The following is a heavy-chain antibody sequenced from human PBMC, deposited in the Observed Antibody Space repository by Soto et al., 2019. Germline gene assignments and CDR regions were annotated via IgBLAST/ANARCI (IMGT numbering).Heavy chain of an antibody. CDR2: INAGNDNT. CDR1: GYTFTSYT. CDR3: ARGRGISAALFDS. J-gene: IGHJ4*02. D-gene: IGHD6-13*01. Sequence: QVHLVQSGAEVKNPGASVKVSCKASGYTFTSYTIHWVRQAPGQRLEWMGWINAGNDNTKYSQKLQGRVTITGDTSASKAYMEVSSLRSEDTAVYYCARGRGISAALFDSWGQGTLVTVS. V-gene: IGHV1-3*01.